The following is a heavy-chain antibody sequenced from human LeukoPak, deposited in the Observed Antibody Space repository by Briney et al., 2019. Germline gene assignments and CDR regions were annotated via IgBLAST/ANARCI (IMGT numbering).Heavy chain of an antibody. Sequence: GESLKISCKGSGYSFTSYWIGWVRQMPGKGLEWMGIIYPGDSDTRYSPSFQGQVTISTDKSISTAYPQWSSLKASDTAMYYCARIRTYYDFWSGYYIGPFDYWGQGTLVTVSS. CDR1: GYSFTSYW. D-gene: IGHD3-3*01. J-gene: IGHJ4*02. CDR3: ARIRTYYDFWSGYYIGPFDY. CDR2: IYPGDSDT. V-gene: IGHV5-51*01.